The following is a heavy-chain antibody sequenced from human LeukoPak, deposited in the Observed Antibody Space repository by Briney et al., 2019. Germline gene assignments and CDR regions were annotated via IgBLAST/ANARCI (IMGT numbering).Heavy chain of an antibody. CDR2: MNPNSGNT. D-gene: IGHD1-26*01. V-gene: IGHV1-8*02. CDR3: ARGGSYLALNY. Sequence: ASVKVSCKASGYTFTGYYMHWVRQAPGQGLEWMGWMNPNSGNTGYAQKFQGRVTMTRNTSISTAYMELSSLRSEDTAVYYCARGGSYLALNYWGQGTLVTVSS. CDR1: GYTFTGYY. J-gene: IGHJ4*02.